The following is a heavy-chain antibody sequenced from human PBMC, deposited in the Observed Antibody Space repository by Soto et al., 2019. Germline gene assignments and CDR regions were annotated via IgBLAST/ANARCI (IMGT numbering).Heavy chain of an antibody. J-gene: IGHJ5*02. CDR2: INPRGGST. Sequence: GASVKVSCTASGYSFTSNYIHWARQAPGQGLEWMGIINPRGGSTSYADSVKGRFTISRDNAKNTLYLQMNSLRAEDTAVYYCARMSPKLLWFGELMFDPWGQGTLVTVSS. D-gene: IGHD3-10*01. V-gene: IGHV1-46*04. CDR3: ARMSPKLLWFGELMFDP. CDR1: GYSFTSNY.